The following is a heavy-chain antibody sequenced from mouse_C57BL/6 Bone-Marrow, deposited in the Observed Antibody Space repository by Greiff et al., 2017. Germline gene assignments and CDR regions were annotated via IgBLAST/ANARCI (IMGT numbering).Heavy chain of an antibody. CDR2: ISNGGGST. CDR3: ARQGLLRYYYYAMDY. J-gene: IGHJ4*01. D-gene: IGHD1-1*01. Sequence: VQLVESGGGLVQPGGSLKLSCAASGFTFSDYYMYWVRQTPEKRLEWVAYISNGGGSTYYPDTVKGRFTISRDNAKNTLYLQMSRLKSEDTAMYYCARQGLLRYYYYAMDYWGQGTSVTVSS. V-gene: IGHV5-12*01. CDR1: GFTFSDYY.